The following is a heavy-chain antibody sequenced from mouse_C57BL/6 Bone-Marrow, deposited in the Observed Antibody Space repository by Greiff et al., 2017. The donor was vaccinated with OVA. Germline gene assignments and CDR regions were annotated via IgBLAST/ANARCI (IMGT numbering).Heavy chain of an antibody. D-gene: IGHD2-1*01. CDR2: INPNNGGT. CDR3: ARGNYGWYFDV. V-gene: IGHV1-22*01. CDR1: GYTFTDYN. Sequence: EVQLRQSGPELVKPGASVKMSCKASGYTFTDYNMHWVKQSHGKSLEWIGYINPNNGGTSYNQKFKGKATLTVNKSSSTAYMELRSLTSEDSAVYYCARGNYGWYFDVWGTGTTVTVSS. J-gene: IGHJ1*03.